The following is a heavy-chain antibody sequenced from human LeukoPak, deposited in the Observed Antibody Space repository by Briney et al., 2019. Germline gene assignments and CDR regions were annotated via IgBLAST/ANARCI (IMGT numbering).Heavy chain of an antibody. CDR3: ARDYSGTYFRYFDL. V-gene: IGHV4-59*11. D-gene: IGHD1-26*01. J-gene: IGHJ2*01. CDR1: GGSFSGHS. Sequence: PSETLSLTCTVSGGSFSGHSWSWIRQPPGKGLEWIGYIYYSGSTNYNPSLKSRVTISVDTSKNQFSLKLSSVTAADTAVYYRARDYSGTYFRYFDLWGRGTLVTVSS. CDR2: IYYSGST.